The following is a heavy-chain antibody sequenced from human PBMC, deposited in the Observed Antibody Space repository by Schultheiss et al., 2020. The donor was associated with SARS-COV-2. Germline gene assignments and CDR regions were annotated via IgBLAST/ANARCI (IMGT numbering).Heavy chain of an antibody. D-gene: IGHD6-6*01. CDR1: GFTFSNAW. Sequence: GGSLRLSCAASGFTFSNAWMSWVRQAPGKGLEWVGRIKSKTDGGTTDYAAPVKGRFTISRDDSKNTLYLQMNSLKTEDTAVYYCARGQTGGTAGRGMDVWGQGTTVTVSS. CDR2: IKSKTDGGTT. V-gene: IGHV3-15*01. J-gene: IGHJ6*02. CDR3: ARGQTGGTAGRGMDV.